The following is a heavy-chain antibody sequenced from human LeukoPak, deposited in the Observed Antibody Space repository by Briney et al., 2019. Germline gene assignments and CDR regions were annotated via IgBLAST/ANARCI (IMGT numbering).Heavy chain of an antibody. V-gene: IGHV3-7*01. J-gene: IGHJ5*01. CDR3: AKEGAYPIITYDS. Sequence: GGSLRLSCAASGFSFSKYWMNWVRQAPGKGLEWVANIKGDGNEKNYVDSVKGRFSISRDNARNSLYLQMCSLRAEDTAVYYCAKEGAYPIITYDSWGQGALVTVSS. D-gene: IGHD3-10*01. CDR2: IKGDGNEK. CDR1: GFSFSKYW.